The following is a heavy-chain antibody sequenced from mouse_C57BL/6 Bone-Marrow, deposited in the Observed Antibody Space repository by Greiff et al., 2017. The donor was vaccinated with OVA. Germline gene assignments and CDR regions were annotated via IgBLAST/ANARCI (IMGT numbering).Heavy chain of an antibody. CDR3: ARRIYYCDSSHWHFCV. Sequence: EVHLQQSGPELVKPGASVKISCKASGYTFTDYYMNWVKQSHGKSLEWFGDINPNNGGTSYNQKFKGKAKLTVDKSSSTAYMELRSLTSEVSAVYYCARRIYYCDSSHWHFCVWGTVTTVTVSS. D-gene: IGHD1-1*01. J-gene: IGHJ1*03. V-gene: IGHV1-26*01. CDR2: INPNNGGT. CDR1: GYTFTDYY.